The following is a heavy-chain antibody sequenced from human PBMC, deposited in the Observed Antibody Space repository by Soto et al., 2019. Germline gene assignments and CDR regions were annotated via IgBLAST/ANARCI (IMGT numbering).Heavy chain of an antibody. J-gene: IGHJ5*02. V-gene: IGHV3-30*18. D-gene: IGHD2-2*01. Sequence: SLRLSCAASGFTFSSYGMHWVRQAPGKGLEWVAVISYDGSNKYYADSVKGRFTISRDNSKNTLYLQMNSMRPEDTAVYSCAKYDVVGAVTGLVKSANGITSWGQGPLFTAPQ. CDR1: GFTFSSYG. CDR3: AKYDVVGAVTGLVKSANGITS. CDR2: ISYDGSNK.